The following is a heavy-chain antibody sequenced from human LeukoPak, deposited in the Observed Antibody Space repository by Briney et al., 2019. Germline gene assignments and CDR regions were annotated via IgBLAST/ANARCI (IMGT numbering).Heavy chain of an antibody. J-gene: IGHJ4*02. CDR2: IYYSGST. CDR1: GGSISSYY. Sequence: PSETLSLTCTVSGGSISSYYWSWIRQPPGKGLEWIGYIYYSGSTNYNPSLKSRVTISVDTSKNQFSLKLSSVTAADTAVYYCARFRSSSWYGFDYWGQGTLVTVSS. D-gene: IGHD6-13*01. CDR3: ARFRSSSWYGFDY. V-gene: IGHV4-59*08.